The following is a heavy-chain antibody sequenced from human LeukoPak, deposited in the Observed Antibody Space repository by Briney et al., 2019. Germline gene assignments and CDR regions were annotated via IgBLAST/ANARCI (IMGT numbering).Heavy chain of an antibody. Sequence: QSGGSLRLSCAASGFTFDDYAMHWVRQAPGKGLEWVSGISWNSGSIGYADSVKGRFTISRDNAKNSLYLQMNSLRAEDMALYYCAKDIGAVAVAGTGFDYWGQGTLVTVSS. CDR2: ISWNSGSI. D-gene: IGHD6-19*01. CDR1: GFTFDDYA. CDR3: AKDIGAVAVAGTGFDY. V-gene: IGHV3-9*03. J-gene: IGHJ4*02.